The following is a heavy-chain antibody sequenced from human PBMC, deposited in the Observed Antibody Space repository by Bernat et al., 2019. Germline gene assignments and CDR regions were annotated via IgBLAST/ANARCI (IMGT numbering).Heavy chain of an antibody. V-gene: IGHV4-39*01. Sequence: QLQLRESGPGLVRPSGTLFLTCSVSAGSINNKNYYWGWIRQPPGKGLEWIATIYYSGSTYYSPSLKSRVSISVDTSENQFSLKMTSVTAADTAVYSCARQVLSCGAPTVLDVWGQGTMVTVSS. CDR2: IYYSGST. D-gene: IGHD3-10*01. J-gene: IGHJ3*01. CDR1: AGSINNKNYY. CDR3: ARQVLSCGAPTVLDV.